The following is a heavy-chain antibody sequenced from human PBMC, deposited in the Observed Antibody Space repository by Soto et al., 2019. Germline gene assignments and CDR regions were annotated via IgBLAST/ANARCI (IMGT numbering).Heavy chain of an antibody. J-gene: IGHJ4*02. V-gene: IGHV3-30*03. CDR2: ITSDGSYE. Sequence: QVHLVESGGGVVQPGRSLRLSCVASGLNFSSYGMHWVRQAPGKGLEWVALITSDGSYEFYDVSVKGRFTISRDNSKTTLYLQMSSLRAEDTAVYYCASRGSFDSWGQGTLVTVSS. CDR1: GLNFSSYG. CDR3: ASRGSFDS.